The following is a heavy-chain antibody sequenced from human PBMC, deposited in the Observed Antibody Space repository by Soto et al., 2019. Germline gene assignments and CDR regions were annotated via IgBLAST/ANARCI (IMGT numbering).Heavy chain of an antibody. D-gene: IGHD3-10*01. V-gene: IGHV4-59*01. CDR3: ARGGYPDTGSNTLDY. J-gene: IGHJ4*02. CDR2: IYYSGST. Sequence: SETLSLTCLVSGGFITNYYWNWLRPPPGKGLEWIGYIYYSGSTNYNPSLKSRVTISVDTSKNQFSLRLRSVTPADTAVYYCARGGYPDTGSNTLDYWGRGTLVTVSS. CDR1: GGFITNYY.